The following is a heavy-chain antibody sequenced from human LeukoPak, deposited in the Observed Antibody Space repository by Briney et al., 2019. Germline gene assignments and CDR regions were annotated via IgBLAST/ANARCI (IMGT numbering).Heavy chain of an antibody. Sequence: GGSLRLSCAASGFTFSDYYMSWIRQAPGKGLEWVSYISSSGSTIYYADPVKGRFTISRDNAKNSLYLQMNSLRAEDTAVYYCARDLRGSGTPTPPGGYWGQGTLVTVSS. CDR1: GFTFSDYY. CDR2: ISSSGSTI. J-gene: IGHJ4*02. CDR3: ARDLRGSGTPTPPGGY. V-gene: IGHV3-11*01. D-gene: IGHD3-10*01.